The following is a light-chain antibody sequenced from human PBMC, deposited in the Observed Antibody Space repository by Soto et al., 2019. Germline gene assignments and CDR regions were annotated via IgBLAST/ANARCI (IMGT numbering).Light chain of an antibody. V-gene: IGLV1-44*01. J-gene: IGLJ2*01. CDR1: NYNIGENT. CDR3: AAWDDNLNGGF. CDR2: SDD. Sequence: QPVLTQPPSASGTPGQRVTISCSGSNYNIGENTVTWYRQLPGTAPKVLIYSDDQRPSGVPDRFSGSKAGTSASLAISGLQSEDEANYYCAAWDDNLNGGFFGGGTKLTVL.